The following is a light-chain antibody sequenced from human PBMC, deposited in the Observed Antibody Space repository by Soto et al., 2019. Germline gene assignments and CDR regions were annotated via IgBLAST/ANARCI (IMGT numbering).Light chain of an antibody. V-gene: IGKV1-33*01. CDR2: DAS. CDR1: QDINNY. CDR3: QQSDDLPT. J-gene: IGKJ5*01. Sequence: DIQLTQSPSSLSASVGDRVTITCQASQDINNYVNWYQQKGGTAPNLLIYDASTLKPGVPSRFSGSGSGTDFTFTISSLQPEDFATYFCQQSDDLPTFGQGTRLDIK.